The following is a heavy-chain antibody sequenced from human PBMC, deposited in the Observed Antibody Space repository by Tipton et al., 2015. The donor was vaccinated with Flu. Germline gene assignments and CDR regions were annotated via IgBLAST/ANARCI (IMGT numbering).Heavy chain of an antibody. V-gene: IGHV4-59*12. CDR1: GGSISGYY. J-gene: IGHJ4*02. D-gene: IGHD1-1*01. CDR2: IHDSGSA. Sequence: TLSLTCTVSGGSISGYYWSWIRQPPGKRLEWMGHIHDSGSANYSPSLKSRVTMSVDSPKNQFSLKLASVTAADTAVYYCARVWSSFVATASLDYWGRGTLVTVSS. CDR3: ARVWSSFVATASLDY.